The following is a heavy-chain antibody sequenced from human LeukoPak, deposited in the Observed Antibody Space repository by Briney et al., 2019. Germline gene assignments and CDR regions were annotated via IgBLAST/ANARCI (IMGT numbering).Heavy chain of an antibody. V-gene: IGHV1-18*01. Sequence: ASVKVSCKGSGYIFPNYGISWARQAPGQGLEWMGWIGAYNGDTNYAQKFQGRVTMTTDTSTSTAYMDLRSLRSDDTAVYYCTRDHCRGDNCPSFDYWGQGTLVTVSS. CDR3: TRDHCRGDNCPSFDY. J-gene: IGHJ4*02. CDR2: IGAYNGDT. D-gene: IGHD2-15*01. CDR1: GYIFPNYG.